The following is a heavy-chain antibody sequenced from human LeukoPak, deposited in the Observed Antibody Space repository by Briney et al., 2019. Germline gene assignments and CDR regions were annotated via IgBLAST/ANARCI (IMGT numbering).Heavy chain of an antibody. CDR2: IRQSGDIT. Sequence: GGSLRLSCAASEFTFSNYVMNWVRQAPGKGLEWVSSIRQSGDITYYADSVKSRFTISRDNSKNTLSLQMNSLSREDTAIYYCVRRGGSDGWGAFDIWGQGTVVTVSS. J-gene: IGHJ3*02. D-gene: IGHD5-24*01. V-gene: IGHV3-23*01. CDR3: VRRGGSDGWGAFDI. CDR1: EFTFSNYV.